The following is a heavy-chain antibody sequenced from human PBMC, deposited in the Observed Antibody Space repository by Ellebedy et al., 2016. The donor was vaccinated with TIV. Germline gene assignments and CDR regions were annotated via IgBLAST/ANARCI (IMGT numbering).Heavy chain of an antibody. CDR1: GFTFTDYY. Sequence: PGGSLRLSCAASGFTFTDYYMGWIRQAPGKGLEWISYISTDSTYIKYVDSVEGRFTISRDNAKSSLFLQMSSLRVEDTAVYYCTTSLHYYDSAHWGQGTLVTVSS. CDR2: ISTDSTYI. V-gene: IGHV3-11*06. CDR3: TTSLHYYDSAH. J-gene: IGHJ4*02. D-gene: IGHD3-22*01.